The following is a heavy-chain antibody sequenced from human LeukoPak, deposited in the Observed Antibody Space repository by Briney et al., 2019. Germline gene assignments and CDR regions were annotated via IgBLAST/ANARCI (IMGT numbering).Heavy chain of an antibody. J-gene: IGHJ5*02. Sequence: SETLSLTCTVSGGSISSTSYYSGWIRQPPGKGLEWVGSIYYSGSTYYSPSLKSRVTISVDTSNNQFSLKLSSMTAADTAVYYCARDHLANLASRLFDPWGQGTLVTVSS. CDR3: ARDHLANLASRLFDP. D-gene: IGHD3-3*01. V-gene: IGHV4-39*02. CDR1: GGSISSTSYY. CDR2: IYYSGST.